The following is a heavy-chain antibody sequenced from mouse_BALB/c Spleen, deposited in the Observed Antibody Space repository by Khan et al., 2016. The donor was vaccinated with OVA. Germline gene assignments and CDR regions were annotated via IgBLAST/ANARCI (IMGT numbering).Heavy chain of an antibody. V-gene: IGHV5-6*01. CDR1: GFTFSTSG. CDR2: VSTGGHYT. J-gene: IGHJ3*01. Sequence: EVQLVESEGDVVKPGGSLKHSCAASGFTFSTSGMSWVRQTPDKRREWVATVSTGGHYTYYPGTAKGRFTITRENAKATLNLQMSSLKSEDTAMFYCARLAYFYDSEGFAYWGQGTLVTVSA. D-gene: IGHD1-1*01. CDR3: ARLAYFYDSEGFAY.